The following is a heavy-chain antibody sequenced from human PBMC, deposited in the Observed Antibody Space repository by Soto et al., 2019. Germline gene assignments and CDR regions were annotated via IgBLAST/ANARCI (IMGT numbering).Heavy chain of an antibody. CDR1: GGSFSGYY. D-gene: IGHD3-22*01. CDR3: ARDLSKYCSGYYPFDY. V-gene: IGHV4-34*01. J-gene: IGHJ4*02. Sequence: SETLSLTSADYGGSFSGYYWSWLRQPPGKGLEWIGEINHSGSTNYNPSLKCRVTISVDTSKTQFSPNPSSVAAADTAVYYCARDLSKYCSGYYPFDYWGPGAQVTVSS. CDR2: INHSGST.